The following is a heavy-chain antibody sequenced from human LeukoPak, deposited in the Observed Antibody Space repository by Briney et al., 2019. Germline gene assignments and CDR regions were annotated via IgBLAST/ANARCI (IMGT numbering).Heavy chain of an antibody. J-gene: IGHJ4*02. Sequence: GGSLRLSCAASGFTFSSYSMTWVRQAPGKGLEWVSSISSSSSYIYYADSVKGRFTISRDNSKNTLYLQMNSLRAEDTAVYYCARDDYDSSGTFDYWGQGTLVTVSS. V-gene: IGHV3-21*01. D-gene: IGHD3-22*01. CDR2: ISSSSSYI. CDR3: ARDDYDSSGTFDY. CDR1: GFTFSSYS.